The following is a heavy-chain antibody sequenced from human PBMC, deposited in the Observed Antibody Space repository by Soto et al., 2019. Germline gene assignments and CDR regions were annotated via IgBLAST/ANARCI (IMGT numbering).Heavy chain of an antibody. V-gene: IGHV4-39*01. CDR2: IYYSGST. D-gene: IGHD1-1*01. J-gene: IGHJ6*02. CDR3: ARVLRRNIYYYYGMDV. CDR1: GGAISSSSYY. Sequence: SETLSLTCTVSGGAISSSSYYWGWIRQPPGKGLEWIGSIYYSGSTYYNPSLKSRVTISVDTSKNQFSLKLSSVTAADTAVYYCARVLRRNIYYYYGMDVWGQGTTVTVSS.